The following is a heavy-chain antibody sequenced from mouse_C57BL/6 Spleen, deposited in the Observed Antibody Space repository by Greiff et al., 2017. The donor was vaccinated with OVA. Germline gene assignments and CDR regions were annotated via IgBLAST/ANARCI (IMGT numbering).Heavy chain of an antibody. Sequence: VQLQQPGAELVRPGASVKLSCKASGYTFTSYWMHWVKQRPGQGLEWIGVLDPTDGSTNYNQKFKGKATLTVDKSSSTAYLQPSSLKSEDSAVYYCATPSDYGSSGFAYWGQGTLVTVSA. CDR1: GYTFTSYW. D-gene: IGHD1-1*01. J-gene: IGHJ3*01. CDR3: ATPSDYGSSGFAY. CDR2: LDPTDGST. V-gene: IGHV1-59*01.